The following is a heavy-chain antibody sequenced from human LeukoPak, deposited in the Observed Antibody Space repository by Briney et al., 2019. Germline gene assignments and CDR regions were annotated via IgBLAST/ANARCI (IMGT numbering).Heavy chain of an antibody. V-gene: IGHV3-66*01. CDR3: AGITMVRGVIIGGIDY. Sequence: GGSLRLSCAASGFTVSSNYMSWVRQAPGKGLEWVSVIYSGGSTYYADSVKGRFTISRDNSKNTLYLQMNSLRAEDTAVYYCAGITMVRGVIIGGIDYWGQGTLVTVSS. J-gene: IGHJ4*02. D-gene: IGHD3-10*01. CDR1: GFTVSSNY. CDR2: IYSGGST.